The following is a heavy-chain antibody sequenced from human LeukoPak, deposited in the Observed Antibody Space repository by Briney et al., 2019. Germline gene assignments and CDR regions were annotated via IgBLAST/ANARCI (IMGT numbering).Heavy chain of an antibody. Sequence: SENLSLTCTVSGGSITNSGYYWGWVRQPPGKGLEWIASIYYTGSTYYNPSLKSRVTISLDASKKQFSLKLSSVTAADTAVYYCARLGDFWSGYCDYWGQGTLVTVSS. CDR2: IYYTGST. CDR1: GGSITNSGYY. CDR3: ARLGDFWSGYCDY. D-gene: IGHD3-3*01. J-gene: IGHJ4*02. V-gene: IGHV4-39*01.